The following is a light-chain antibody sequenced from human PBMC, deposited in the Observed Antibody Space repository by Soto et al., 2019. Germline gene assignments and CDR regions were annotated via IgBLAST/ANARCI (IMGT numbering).Light chain of an antibody. J-gene: IGKJ1*01. V-gene: IGKV1-5*01. CDR1: QSISSS. CDR2: DAS. CDR3: QQYHRYSWT. Sequence: DIQMTQSPSTLSASVGDRVSIACRASQSISSSLAWYQQKPGKAPKLLIYDASSLESGVPSRFSGSGSGTEFTLSINSLLPQDFATYYCQQYHRYSWTFGQGTKVEIK.